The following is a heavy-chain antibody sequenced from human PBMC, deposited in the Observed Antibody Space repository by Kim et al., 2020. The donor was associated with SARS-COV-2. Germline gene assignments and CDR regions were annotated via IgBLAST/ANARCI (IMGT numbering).Heavy chain of an antibody. Sequence: GGSLRLSCAASGFTFSDYYMSWIRQAPGKGLEWVSYISSSSSYTNYADSVKGRFTISRDNAKNSLYLQMNSLRAEDTAVYYCARTYYYDSSGPDAFDIWGQGTMVTVSS. J-gene: IGHJ3*02. D-gene: IGHD3-22*01. CDR3: ARTYYYDSSGPDAFDI. CDR1: GFTFSDYY. V-gene: IGHV3-11*06. CDR2: ISSSSSYT.